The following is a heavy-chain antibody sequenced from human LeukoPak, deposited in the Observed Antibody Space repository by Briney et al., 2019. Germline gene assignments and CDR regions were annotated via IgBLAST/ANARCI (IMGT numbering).Heavy chain of an antibody. D-gene: IGHD3-22*01. CDR3: ARAYKDSSGYQYSFDF. V-gene: IGHV4-59*01. CDR2: GHSSGRT. J-gene: IGHJ4*02. Sequence: PSETLSLTCVVSGGSISGYYWSWIRQPPGKRLEWIGYGHSSGRTNYNASLKSRATLSVDTSRNDFSLKLTSVTAADTAVYYCARAYKDSSGYQYSFDFWGRGTLVTVSS. CDR1: GGSISGYY.